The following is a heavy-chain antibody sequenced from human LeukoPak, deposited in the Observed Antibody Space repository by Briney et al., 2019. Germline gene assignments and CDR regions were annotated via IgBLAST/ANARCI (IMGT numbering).Heavy chain of an antibody. D-gene: IGHD6-6*01. CDR3: ARPVGSSSSFIDY. J-gene: IGHJ4*02. Sequence: GESLKISCKGSGYSFTGYWIGWVRQMPGKGLEWMGIIYPGDSDTRYGPSFQGQVTISADKSISTAYLQWSSLKASDTAMYYCARPVGSSSSFIDYWGQGTLVTVSS. V-gene: IGHV5-51*01. CDR2: IYPGDSDT. CDR1: GYSFTGYW.